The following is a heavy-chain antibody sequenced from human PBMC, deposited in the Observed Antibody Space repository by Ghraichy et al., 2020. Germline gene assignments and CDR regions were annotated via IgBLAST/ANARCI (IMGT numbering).Heavy chain of an antibody. J-gene: IGHJ4*01. D-gene: IGHD2-2*01. Sequence: GESLNISCAASGFIFPHYWMSWIRQVPGKGLERVANINLDGSSKYYLDSVKGRFIISRDNAKDSLYLQMNTLSAEDTAIYYCVRDWYCTSNGCFYFDYWGQGSLVTVAS. CDR2: INLDGSSK. CDR1: GFIFPHYW. V-gene: IGHV3-7*01. CDR3: VRDWYCTSNGCFYFDY.